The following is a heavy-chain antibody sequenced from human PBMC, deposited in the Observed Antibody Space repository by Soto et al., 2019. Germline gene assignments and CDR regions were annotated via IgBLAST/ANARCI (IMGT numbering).Heavy chain of an antibody. V-gene: IGHV1-8*01. D-gene: IGHD3-3*01. CDR1: GYTFTTYD. Sequence: QAQLVQSGAEVRKPGASVKVSCKASGYTFTTYDINWVRQAPGQGLEWLGWMDPNSGSTGYAQNFQGRITMTRNSSRNTADMELGSLQSEDTAVYYCARERKFDFWRKGLDVWGQGTTVTVSS. CDR2: MDPNSGST. CDR3: ARERKFDFWRKGLDV. J-gene: IGHJ6*02.